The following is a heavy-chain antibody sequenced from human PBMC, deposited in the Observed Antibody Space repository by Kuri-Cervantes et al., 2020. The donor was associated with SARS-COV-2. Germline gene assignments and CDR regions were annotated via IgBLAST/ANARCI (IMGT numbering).Heavy chain of an antibody. J-gene: IGHJ5*02. CDR1: GYTFTSYG. CDR2: ISAYNGNT. Sequence: ASVKVSCKASGYTFTSYGISWVRQAPGQGLEWMGWISAYNGNTNYAQKLQGRVTMTTDTSTSTAYMELRSLRSDDTAVYYCAGDDSPPYCSSTSCYLNWFDPWGQGTLVTVSS. D-gene: IGHD2-2*01. CDR3: AGDDSPPYCSSTSCYLNWFDP. V-gene: IGHV1-18*01.